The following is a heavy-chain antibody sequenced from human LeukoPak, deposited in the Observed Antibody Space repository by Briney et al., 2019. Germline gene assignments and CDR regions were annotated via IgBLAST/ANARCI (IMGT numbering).Heavy chain of an antibody. CDR3: ARDQGEWELFYYYYGMDV. CDR1: GFTFSDYY. CDR2: ISSSGSTI. J-gene: IGHJ6*02. V-gene: IGHV3-11*01. Sequence: GGSLRLSCAASGFTFSDYYMSWIRQAPGKGLEWVSYISSSGSTIYYADSVKGRFTISRDNAKNSLYLQMNSLRAEDTAVYYRARDQGEWELFYYYYGMDVWGQGTTVTVSS. D-gene: IGHD1-26*01.